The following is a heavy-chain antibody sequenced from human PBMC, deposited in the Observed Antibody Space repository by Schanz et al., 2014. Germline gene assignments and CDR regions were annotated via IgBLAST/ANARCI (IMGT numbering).Heavy chain of an antibody. CDR2: ITYNGGTI. V-gene: IGHV3-48*01. D-gene: IGHD3-10*01. CDR3: PADLWFGAVWGVW. J-gene: IGHJ4*02. Sequence: EVHLVESGGGLVQPGGSLRLSCAASGITFSSHSFNWVRQAPGKGLEWISYITYNGGTIYYADSVKGRFTISRDNAKNALYLERNSLQPEDTAVYSCPADLWFGAVWGVWWGQGTLVTVSS. CDR1: GITFSSHS.